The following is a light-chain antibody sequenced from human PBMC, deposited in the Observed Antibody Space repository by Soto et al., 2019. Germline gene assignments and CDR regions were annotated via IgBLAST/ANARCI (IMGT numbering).Light chain of an antibody. CDR3: SSHTSSSTVYV. CDR1: SSDVGAYKY. Sequence: QSALTQPASVSGSPGQSITISCTGTSSDVGAYKYVSWYQQHPGQAPKLLIYEVSHRPSGVSDRFSGSKSGNTASLTISGLQAEDEADYYCSSHTSSSTVYVFGTGTKVNVL. CDR2: EVS. V-gene: IGLV2-14*03. J-gene: IGLJ1*01.